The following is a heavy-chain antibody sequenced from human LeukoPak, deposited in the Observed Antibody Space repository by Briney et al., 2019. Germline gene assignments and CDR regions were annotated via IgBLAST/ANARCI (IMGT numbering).Heavy chain of an antibody. Sequence: SETLSLTCTVSGGSISSYYWSWIRRPPGKGLECIGYIYYSGSTNYNPSLKSRVTISVDTSKNQFSLKLSSVTAADTAVYYCAGGEQWLVPSAFDIWGQGTMVTVSS. CDR1: GGSISSYY. D-gene: IGHD6-19*01. CDR3: AGGEQWLVPSAFDI. V-gene: IGHV4-59*01. CDR2: IYYSGST. J-gene: IGHJ3*02.